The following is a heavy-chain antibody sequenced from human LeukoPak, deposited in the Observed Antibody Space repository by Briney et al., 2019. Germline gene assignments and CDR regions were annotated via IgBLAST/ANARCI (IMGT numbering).Heavy chain of an antibody. CDR1: GYTFTSYY. V-gene: IGHV1-46*01. D-gene: IGHD2-15*01. CDR3: ASQVVAATLPRSYYYYGMDV. Sequence: ASVKVSCKASGYTFTSYYMHWVRQAPGQGLEWMGIINPSGGSTSYAQKFQGRVTMTRDTSTSTVYMELSSLRSDDTAGYYCASQVVAATLPRSYYYYGMDVWGQGTTVTVSS. CDR2: INPSGGST. J-gene: IGHJ6*02.